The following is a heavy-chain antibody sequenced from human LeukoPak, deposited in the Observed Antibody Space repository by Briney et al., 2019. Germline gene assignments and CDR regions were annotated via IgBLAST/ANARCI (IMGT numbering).Heavy chain of an antibody. CDR3: ARGPSGYHNT. J-gene: IGHJ4*02. D-gene: IGHD5-12*01. V-gene: IGHV3-21*01. CDR1: GFTFSGYS. CDR2: ISTSSSYI. Sequence: GGSLRLSCAASGFTFSGYSMHWVRQAPGKGLEWVSSISTSSSYIYYADSVKGRFSISRDNAKNSLYLQMNSLRAEDTAVYYCARGPSGYHNTGGQGTLVTVSS.